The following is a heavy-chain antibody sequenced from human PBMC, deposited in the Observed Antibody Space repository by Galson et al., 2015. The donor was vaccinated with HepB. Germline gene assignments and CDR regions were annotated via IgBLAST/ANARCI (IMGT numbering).Heavy chain of an antibody. V-gene: IGHV3-23*01. J-gene: IGHJ4*02. CDR1: GFTFSSYG. Sequence: SLRLSCAASGFTFSSYGMSWVRQAPGKGLEWVSGISSGGDNTYYADSVRGRFTISRDNSKNTLYLQMNSLRVEDTAVYYCAKDVSMVIEVVIGYFDYWGQGTLVTVSS. CDR2: ISSGGDNT. CDR3: AKDVSMVIEVVIGYFDY. D-gene: IGHD3-22*01.